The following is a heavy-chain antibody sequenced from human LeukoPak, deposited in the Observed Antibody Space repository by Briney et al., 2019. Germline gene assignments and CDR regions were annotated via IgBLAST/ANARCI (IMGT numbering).Heavy chain of an antibody. CDR2: IYSGGST. J-gene: IGHJ5*02. D-gene: IGHD2-15*01. CDR3: ARVGWSPSQDNWFDP. V-gene: IGHV3-66*01. CDR1: GFTVSSNY. Sequence: GGSLRLSCAASGFTVSSNYMSWVRQAPGKGLEWVSVIYSGGSTYYADSVKGRFTISRDNSKNTLYLQMNSLRAEDTAVYYCARVGWSPSQDNWFDPWGQGTLVTVSS.